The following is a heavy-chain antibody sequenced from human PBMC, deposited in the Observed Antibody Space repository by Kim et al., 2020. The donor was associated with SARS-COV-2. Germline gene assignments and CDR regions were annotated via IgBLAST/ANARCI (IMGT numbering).Heavy chain of an antibody. CDR1: GYTLTSHS. D-gene: IGHD1-1*01. CDR2: ISTNNGDT. J-gene: IGHJ5*02. CDR3: ARDEGWERQTTELHH. V-gene: IGHV1-18*04. Sequence: ASVKVSCKASGYTLTSHSIAWVRQAPGQGLEWMGWISTNNGDTNYAPKFQGRVTMTIDASTQTAYMELRSLTSDDTAVYHCARDEGWERQTTELHHWGRGTLVAVSS.